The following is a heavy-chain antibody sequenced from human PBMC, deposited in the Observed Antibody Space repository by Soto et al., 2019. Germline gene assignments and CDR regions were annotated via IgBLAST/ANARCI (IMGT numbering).Heavy chain of an antibody. V-gene: IGHV3-21*01. J-gene: IGHJ6*02. D-gene: IGHD2-2*02. CDR2: ISSSSSYI. Sequence: PGGSLRLSCAAPGFTFSSYSMNWVRQAPGKGLEWVSSISSSSSYIYYADSVKGRFTISRDNAKNSLYLQMNSLRAEDTAVYYCARTVTYCSSTSCYTGGPPPYGMDVWGQGTTVTVSS. CDR1: GFTFSSYS. CDR3: ARTVTYCSSTSCYTGGPPPYGMDV.